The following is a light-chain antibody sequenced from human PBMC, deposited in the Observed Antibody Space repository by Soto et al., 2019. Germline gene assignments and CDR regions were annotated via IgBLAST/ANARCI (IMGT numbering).Light chain of an antibody. CDR3: ATWDDSLRGYV. CDR1: SSNIGRNT. Sequence: VLTQPPSASGTPGQRVIISCSGSSSNIGRNTVNWYQQFPGTAPKLLIYSSNQRPSGVPDRFSGSSSGTSASLAISGLQSEDEAEYYCATWDDSLRGYVFGTGTKLTVL. CDR2: SSN. J-gene: IGLJ1*01. V-gene: IGLV1-44*01.